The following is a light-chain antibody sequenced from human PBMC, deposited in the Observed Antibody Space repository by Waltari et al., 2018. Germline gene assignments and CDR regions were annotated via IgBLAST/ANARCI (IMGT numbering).Light chain of an antibody. Sequence: DIVMTQSPDSLAVSLGERATINCKSSQSVLYSSNNKNYIAWYQQKPGQPPKLLIYWASTRESGVPDRFSGTGSGTDFTLTISSLQAEDVALYYCQQYYGAPPYTFGQGTKLEI. CDR2: WAS. CDR1: QSVLYSSNNKNY. CDR3: QQYYGAPPYT. J-gene: IGKJ2*01. V-gene: IGKV4-1*01.